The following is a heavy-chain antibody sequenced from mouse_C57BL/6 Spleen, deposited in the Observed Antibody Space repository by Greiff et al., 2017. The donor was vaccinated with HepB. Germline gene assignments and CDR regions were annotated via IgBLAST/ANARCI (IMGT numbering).Heavy chain of an antibody. V-gene: IGHV1-82*01. CDR1: GYAFSSSW. D-gene: IGHD1-1*01. CDR3: ARSSYYGSSFYAMDY. J-gene: IGHJ4*01. Sequence: VKLVESGPELVKPGASVKISCKASGYAFSSSWMNWVKQRPGKGLEWIGRIYPGDGDTNYNGKFKGKATLTADKSSSTAYMQLSSLTSEDSAVYFCARSSYYGSSFYAMDYWGQGTSVTVSS. CDR2: IYPGDGDT.